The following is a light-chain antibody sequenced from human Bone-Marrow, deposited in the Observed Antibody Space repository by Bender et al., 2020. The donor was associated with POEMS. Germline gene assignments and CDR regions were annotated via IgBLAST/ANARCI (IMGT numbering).Light chain of an antibody. V-gene: IGLV4-69*01. Sequence: QLVLTQSPSASASVGASVKLTCTLSSGHSSYAIAWHQQQPEKGPRFLMKFNSDGSHNKGDGIPDRFSGSSSGAERYLTISSLQSEDEADYYCQTWGNGLPKIFGGGTKLTVL. CDR2: FNSDGSH. CDR3: QTWGNGLPKI. CDR1: SGHSSYA. J-gene: IGLJ2*01.